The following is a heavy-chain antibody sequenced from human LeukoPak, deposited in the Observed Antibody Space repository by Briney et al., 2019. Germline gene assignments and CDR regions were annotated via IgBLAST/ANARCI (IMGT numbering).Heavy chain of an antibody. CDR3: ARLTMIKAPFDP. D-gene: IGHD3-22*01. V-gene: IGHV4-4*09. Sequence: SETLSLTCTVSGGSISSYYWSWIRQPPGKGLEWIGYIYTSGSTNYNPFLKSRVTISVDTSKNQFSLKLSSVTAADTAVYYCARLTMIKAPFDPWGQGTLVTVSS. CDR2: IYTSGST. CDR1: GGSISSYY. J-gene: IGHJ5*02.